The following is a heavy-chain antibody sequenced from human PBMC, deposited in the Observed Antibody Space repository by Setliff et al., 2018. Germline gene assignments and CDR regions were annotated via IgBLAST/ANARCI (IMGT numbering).Heavy chain of an antibody. D-gene: IGHD5-18*01. CDR2: ISSSSHII. Sequence: PGGSLRLSCEASGFTFSGYSMNWVRQAPGKGLEWVSYISSSSHIISYYLDSVKGRFTISRDNAKNSLYLQMNILRAEDTAVYYCARVAYSYGRYYYYYYMDVWGKGTTVTVSS. V-gene: IGHV3-48*04. J-gene: IGHJ6*03. CDR1: GFTFSGYS. CDR3: ARVAYSYGRYYYYYYMDV.